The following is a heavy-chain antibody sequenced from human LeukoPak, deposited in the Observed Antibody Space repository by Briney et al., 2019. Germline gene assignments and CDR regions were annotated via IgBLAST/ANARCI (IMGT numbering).Heavy chain of an antibody. CDR3: ARLYDYSNYVEYGMDV. CDR1: GGTFSSYA. V-gene: IGHV1-69*01. J-gene: IGHJ6*02. CDR2: IIPIFGTA. Sequence: SVKVSCKASGGTFSSYAISWVRQAPRQGLEWMGGIIPIFGTANYAQKFQGRVTITADESTSTAYMELSSLRSEDTAVYYCARLYDYSNYVEYGMDVWGQGTTVTVSS. D-gene: IGHD4-11*01.